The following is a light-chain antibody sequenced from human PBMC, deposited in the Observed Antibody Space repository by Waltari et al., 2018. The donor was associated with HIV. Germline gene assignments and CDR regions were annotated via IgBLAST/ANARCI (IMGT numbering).Light chain of an antibody. CDR2: DVT. CDR3: CSFVGSYSYV. J-gene: IGLJ1*01. CDR1: SGALDGSSF. Sequence: QSALTQPRSVSGSPGQSVTLSCTGSSGALDGSSFVSWYQQHPGEAPKVVIYDVTKLPSVVPDRFSGSRSCNTASLTISGLQAEDEADYFCCSFVGSYSYVFGTGTKVTVL. V-gene: IGLV2-11*01.